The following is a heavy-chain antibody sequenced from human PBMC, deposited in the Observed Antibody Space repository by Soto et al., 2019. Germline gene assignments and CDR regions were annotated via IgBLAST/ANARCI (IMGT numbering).Heavy chain of an antibody. V-gene: IGHV4-34*01. J-gene: IGHJ4*02. CDR2: INHSGST. D-gene: IGHD6-19*01. Sequence: PSETLSLTCAVYGGSFSGYYWSWIRQPPGKGLEWIGEINHSGSTNYNPSLKSRVTISVDTSKNQFSLKLSSVTAADTAVYYCARVSGWSLQNYFDYWGQGTLVPSPQ. CDR3: ARVSGWSLQNYFDY. CDR1: GGSFSGYY.